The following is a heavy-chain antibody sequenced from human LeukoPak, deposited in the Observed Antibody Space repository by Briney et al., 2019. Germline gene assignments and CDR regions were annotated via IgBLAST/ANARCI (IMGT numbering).Heavy chain of an antibody. CDR3: AREGAYGYYAFDY. Sequence: ASVKVSCKASGYTFTSYGISWVRQAPGQGLEWMGWINPNSGGTNYAQKFQGRVTMTRDTSISTAYMDLSRLRSDDTAVYYCAREGAYGYYAFDYWGQGTLVTVSS. V-gene: IGHV1-2*02. CDR2: INPNSGGT. J-gene: IGHJ4*02. D-gene: IGHD4-17*01. CDR1: GYTFTSYG.